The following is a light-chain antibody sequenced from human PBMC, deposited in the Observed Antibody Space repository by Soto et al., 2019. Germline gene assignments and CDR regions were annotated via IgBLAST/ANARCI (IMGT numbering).Light chain of an antibody. Sequence: NKPAPTLADYIGDGVIITCRASQTISTWMAWYQQKPGKAPKLLVYDASTLQSGVASRFSGSGSGTEFTLIISGLQPDDSATYYCQQYTNTNNPWMLGQGTKVDI. J-gene: IGKJ1*01. V-gene: IGKV1-5*01. CDR3: QQYTNTNNPWM. CDR2: DAS. CDR1: QTISTW.